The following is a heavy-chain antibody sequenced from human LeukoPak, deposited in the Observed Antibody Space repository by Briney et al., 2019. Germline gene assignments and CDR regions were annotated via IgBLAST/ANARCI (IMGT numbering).Heavy chain of an antibody. J-gene: IGHJ4*02. CDR2: INPSGGST. CDR3: ARAGLFYGDYFLGGYFDY. V-gene: IGHV1-46*01. Sequence: ASVKVSCKASGYTFTSYYMHWVRQAPGQGLEWMGIINPSGGSTSYAQKFQGRVTITADESTSTVYMELSSLRSEDMAVYYCARAGLFYGDYFLGGYFDYWGQGTLVTVSS. D-gene: IGHD4-17*01. CDR1: GYTFTSYY.